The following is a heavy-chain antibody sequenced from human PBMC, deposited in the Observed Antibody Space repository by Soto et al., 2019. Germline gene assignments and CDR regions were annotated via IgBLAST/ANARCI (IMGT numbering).Heavy chain of an antibody. CDR1: GFALSTSR. Sequence: PGGSLRLSCAASGFALSTSRMHWIRQAPGKGLVWVSHIDGDGISANYADSVKGRFTISRDHAMNTVYLQMNDLRAEDTAMYYCARDHRGNWNANFDYWGLGTLVTVSS. CDR2: IDGDGISA. V-gene: IGHV3-74*01. J-gene: IGHJ4*02. D-gene: IGHD1-1*01. CDR3: ARDHRGNWNANFDY.